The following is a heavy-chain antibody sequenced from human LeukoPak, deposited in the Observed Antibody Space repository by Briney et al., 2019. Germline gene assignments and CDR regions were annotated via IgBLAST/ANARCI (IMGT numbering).Heavy chain of an antibody. Sequence: PSETLSLTXNVSGGSISSWFWNWIRQPPGKGLEWIGYIYHSGTTKYNPSLKSRVTISIDTSKNQFSLRLSSVTAADTAVYYCARFSDFWSGYYRHDAFDIWGQGTTVTVSS. CDR3: ARFSDFWSGYYRHDAFDI. CDR1: GGSISSWF. J-gene: IGHJ3*02. CDR2: IYHSGTT. D-gene: IGHD3-3*01. V-gene: IGHV4-59*01.